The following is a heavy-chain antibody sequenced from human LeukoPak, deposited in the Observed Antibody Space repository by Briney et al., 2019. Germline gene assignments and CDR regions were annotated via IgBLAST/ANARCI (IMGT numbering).Heavy chain of an antibody. CDR3: ARDRALYDSRRGYYYTEDDY. V-gene: IGHV3-7*01. CDR2: MNPDGSEK. Sequence: GGSLRLSCAASGFTFSSYWMSWVRQAPGKGLEWVANMNPDGSEKYFLDSVKGRFSISRDNAKSSLYLQMNSLRGDDTAVYYCARDRALYDSRRGYYYTEDDYWGQGTLVTASS. CDR1: GFTFSSYW. D-gene: IGHD3-22*01. J-gene: IGHJ4*02.